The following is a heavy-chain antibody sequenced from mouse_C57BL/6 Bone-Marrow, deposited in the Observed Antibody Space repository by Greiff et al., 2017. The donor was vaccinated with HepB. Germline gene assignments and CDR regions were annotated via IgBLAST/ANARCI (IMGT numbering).Heavy chain of an antibody. CDR1: GFSFNTYA. Sequence: EVKLMESGGGLVQPKGSLKLSCAASGFSFNTYAMNWVRQAPGKGLEWVARIRSKSNNYATYYADSVKDRFTISRDDSESMLYLQMNNLKTEDTAMYYCVRHYDVEGYYAMDYWGQGTSVTVSS. J-gene: IGHJ4*01. CDR2: IRSKSNNYAT. V-gene: IGHV10-1*01. CDR3: VRHYDVEGYYAMDY. D-gene: IGHD2-12*01.